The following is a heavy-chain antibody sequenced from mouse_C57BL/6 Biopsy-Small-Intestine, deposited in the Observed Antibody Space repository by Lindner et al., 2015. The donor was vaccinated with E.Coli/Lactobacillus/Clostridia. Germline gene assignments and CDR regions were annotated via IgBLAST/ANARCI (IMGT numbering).Heavy chain of an antibody. D-gene: IGHD1-1*01. CDR2: INPYNGGT. Sequence: VQLQESGPALVKPGASVKMSCKASGYTFTDYYMNWVKQSHGKSLEWIGVINPYNGGTSYNQKFKGKATLTVDKSSSTAYMELNSLTSEDSAVYYCARGYYGSDWFAYWGQGTLVTVSA. CDR3: ARGYYGSDWFAY. CDR1: GYTFTDYY. V-gene: IGHV1-19*01. J-gene: IGHJ3*01.